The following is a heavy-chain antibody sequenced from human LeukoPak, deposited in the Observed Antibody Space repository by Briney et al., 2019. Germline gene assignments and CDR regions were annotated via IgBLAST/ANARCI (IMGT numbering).Heavy chain of an antibody. J-gene: IGHJ4*02. CDR2: IYYSGST. CDR3: ASVYILTIVRGYYLDY. V-gene: IGHV4-30-4*01. D-gene: IGHD3-9*01. CDR1: GGSIRSGSYY. Sequence: SETLSLTCTVSGGSIRSGSYYWGWIRQPPGKGLEWIGHIYYSGSTYYNPSLRSRVTISVDTSKNQFSLTLSSVTAADTAVYYCASVYILTIVRGYYLDYWGQGTLVTVSS.